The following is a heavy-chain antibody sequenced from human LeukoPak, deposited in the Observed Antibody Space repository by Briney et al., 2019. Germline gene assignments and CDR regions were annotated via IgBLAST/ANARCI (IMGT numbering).Heavy chain of an antibody. V-gene: IGHV4-4*07. J-gene: IGHJ3*01. Sequence: SETLSLTCSASRGSISGWNWCWVRQPAGKGLEWIGRIYFTGTTNYNPSLQSRVTISVDTSKYQLSLELSSVTAADTAVYYCSRGSCKMWYACVFGGERTVVTVSS. CDR2: IYFTGTT. CDR1: RGSISGWN. D-gene: IGHD2-15*01. CDR3: SRGSCKMWYACVF.